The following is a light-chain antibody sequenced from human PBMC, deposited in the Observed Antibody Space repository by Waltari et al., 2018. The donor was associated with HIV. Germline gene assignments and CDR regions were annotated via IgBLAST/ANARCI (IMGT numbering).Light chain of an antibody. CDR3: QSSDSTNHWV. CDR1: GGSIASNF. J-gene: IGLJ3*02. CDR2: QNN. Sequence: FLLTQPHSVSESPGKTVTISCTRSGGSIASNFVQWYRQRPGSAPTTVIYQNNRRPSRVPDRFSGSIDSSSNSASLTLSELRAEDEADYYCQSSDSTNHWVFGGGTKLTVL. V-gene: IGLV6-57*03.